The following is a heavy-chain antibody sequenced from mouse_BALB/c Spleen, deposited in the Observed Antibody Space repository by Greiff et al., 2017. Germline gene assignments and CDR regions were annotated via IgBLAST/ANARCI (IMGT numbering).Heavy chain of an antibody. V-gene: IGHV1S22*01. Sequence: LQQPGSELVRPGASVNLSCKASGYTFTSYWMHWVKQRPGQGLEWIGNIYPGSGSTNYDEKFKSKATLTVDTSSSTAYMQLSSLTSEDSAVYYCTREPVVNYWGQGTTLTVSS. CDR3: TREPVVNY. CDR1: GYTFTSYW. J-gene: IGHJ2*01. D-gene: IGHD1-1*01. CDR2: IYPGSGST.